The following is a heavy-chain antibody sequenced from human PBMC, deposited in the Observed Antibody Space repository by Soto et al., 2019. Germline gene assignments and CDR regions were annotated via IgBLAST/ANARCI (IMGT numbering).Heavy chain of an antibody. CDR3: ARTESGTFDP. Sequence: SETLSLTCTVSGGSISSYYWSWIRQPPGKRLEWIGYIYHSGSTYYNPSLKSRVTISVDRSKNQFSLKLSSVTAADTAVYYCARTESGTFDPWGQGTLVTVSS. V-gene: IGHV4-59*12. D-gene: IGHD1-7*01. CDR1: GGSISSYY. CDR2: IYHSGST. J-gene: IGHJ5*02.